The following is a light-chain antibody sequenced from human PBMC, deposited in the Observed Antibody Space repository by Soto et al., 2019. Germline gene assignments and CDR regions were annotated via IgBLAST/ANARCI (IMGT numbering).Light chain of an antibody. Sequence: QLVLTQSSSASASLGSSVKLTCTLSSGHSSYIIAWHQQQPGKAPRYLMKIEGSGSYNKGSGVPARFSGSSSGADRYLTISTLQFEDDDNYYCETWDSNTRVFGGGTKLTVL. CDR3: ETWDSNTRV. J-gene: IGLJ2*01. V-gene: IGLV4-60*02. CDR1: SGHSSYI. CDR2: IEGSGSY.